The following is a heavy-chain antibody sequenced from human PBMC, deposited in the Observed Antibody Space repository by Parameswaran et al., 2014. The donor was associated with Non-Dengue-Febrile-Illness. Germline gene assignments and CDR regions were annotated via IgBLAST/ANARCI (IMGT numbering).Heavy chain of an antibody. CDR1: GGSFSGYY. J-gene: IGHJ4*02. CDR2: INHSGST. Sequence: SETLSLTCAVYGGSFSGYYWSWIRQPPGKGLEWIGEINHSGSTNYNPSLKSRVTISVDTSKNQFSLKLSSVTAADTAVYYCARGSRYFDWNFDYWGQGTLVTVSS. V-gene: IGHV4-34*01. CDR3: ARGSRYFDWNFDY. D-gene: IGHD3-9*01.